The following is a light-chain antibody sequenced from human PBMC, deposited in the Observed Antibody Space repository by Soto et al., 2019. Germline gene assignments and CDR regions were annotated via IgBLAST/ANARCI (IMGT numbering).Light chain of an antibody. J-gene: IGKJ1*01. CDR2: RVS. V-gene: IGKV2-24*01. CDR3: MQIAHFPRT. Sequence: DVVLTQTPLSSPVTLGQPASISCKSSQSLVNSDGNTYMSWLQQRPGQPPRLLLYRVSNRFSGVPDRFSGSGAGTDFTLRISRVEAEDVGVYYGMQIAHFPRTFGQGTKVEIK. CDR1: QSLVNSDGNTY.